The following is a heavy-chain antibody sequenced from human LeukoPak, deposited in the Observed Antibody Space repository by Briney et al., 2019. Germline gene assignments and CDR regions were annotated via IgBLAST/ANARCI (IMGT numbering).Heavy chain of an antibody. D-gene: IGHD3-10*01. V-gene: IGHV1-18*01. CDR3: AREKLWFGEFPFDN. CDR1: RYTFTDYL. Sequence: ASVKVSCKASRYTFTDYLINWVRQAPGQGLEWVGSISTKNGYTKLAQKFQGRVAMTKDTSANTIYMGLKSLTFDDTAVYYCAREKLWFGEFPFDNWGQGTLVSVSS. CDR2: ISTKNGYT. J-gene: IGHJ4*02.